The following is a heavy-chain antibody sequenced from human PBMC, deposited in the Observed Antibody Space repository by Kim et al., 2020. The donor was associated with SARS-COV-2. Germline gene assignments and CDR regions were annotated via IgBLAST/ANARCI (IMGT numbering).Heavy chain of an antibody. V-gene: IGHV3-7*01. CDR2: IKQDGSEK. CDR3: AQDFPDYYYYGMDV. Sequence: GGSLRLSCAASGFTFSSYWMSWVRQAPGKGLEWVANIKQDGSEKYYADSVKGRFTISRDNAKNSLYLQMNSLRAEDTAVYYCAQDFPDYYYYGMDVWGQGTTVTVSS. CDR1: GFTFSSYW. J-gene: IGHJ6*02.